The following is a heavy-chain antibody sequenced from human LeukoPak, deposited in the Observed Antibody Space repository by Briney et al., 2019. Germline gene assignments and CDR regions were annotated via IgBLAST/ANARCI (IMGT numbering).Heavy chain of an antibody. V-gene: IGHV3-21*01. Sequence: GGSLRLSCAASGFTFRSYTLNWVRQAPGKGLEWVSSISGDNTYIYYADSVKGRFTISRGNTKNSVFLQMNGLRAEDTAIYYCARDGYCNSITCFDFWGQGTLVTVSS. CDR1: GFTFRSYT. CDR3: ARDGYCNSITCFDF. J-gene: IGHJ4*02. CDR2: ISGDNTYI. D-gene: IGHD2-2*03.